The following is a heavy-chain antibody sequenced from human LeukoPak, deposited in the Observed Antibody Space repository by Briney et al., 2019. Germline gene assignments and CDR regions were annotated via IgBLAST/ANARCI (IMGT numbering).Heavy chain of an antibody. V-gene: IGHV3-30-3*01. D-gene: IGHD3-22*01. CDR2: ISYDGSNK. Sequence: GGSLRLSCAASGFTFSSYAMHWVRQAPGKGLEWVAVISYDGSNKYYADSVKGRSTISRDNSKNTLYLQMNSLRAEDTAVYYCARDVLVVVITTVDYWGQGTLVTVSS. CDR3: ARDVLVVVITTVDY. J-gene: IGHJ4*02. CDR1: GFTFSSYA.